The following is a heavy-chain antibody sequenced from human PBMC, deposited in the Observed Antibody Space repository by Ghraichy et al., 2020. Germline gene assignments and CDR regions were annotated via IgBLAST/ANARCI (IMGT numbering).Heavy chain of an antibody. V-gene: IGHV1-18*01. CDR2: ISAYNGNT. D-gene: IGHD3-22*01. CDR1: GYTFTSYG. J-gene: IGHJ4*02. CDR3: AREGDYYDSSGYYSLFDY. Sequence: ASVKVSCKASGYTFTSYGISWVRQAPGQGLEWMGWISAYNGNTNYAQKLQGRVTMTTDTSTSTAYMELRSLRSDDTAVYYCAREGDYYDSSGYYSLFDYWGQGTLVTVSS.